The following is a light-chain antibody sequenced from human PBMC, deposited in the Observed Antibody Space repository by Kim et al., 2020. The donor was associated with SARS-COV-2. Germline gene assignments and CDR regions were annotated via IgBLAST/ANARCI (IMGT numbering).Light chain of an antibody. J-gene: IGLJ3*02. CDR3: QTWGTGIG. V-gene: IGLV4-69*01. CDR1: SGHSSYA. CDR2: LNSDGSH. Sequence: QLVLTQSPSASASLGASVKLTCTLSSGHSSYAIAWHQQQPEKGPRYLMKLNSDGSHSKGDGIPDRFSGSSSGAERYLTISSLQSEDEADYYCQTWGTGIGFGGGTQLIVL.